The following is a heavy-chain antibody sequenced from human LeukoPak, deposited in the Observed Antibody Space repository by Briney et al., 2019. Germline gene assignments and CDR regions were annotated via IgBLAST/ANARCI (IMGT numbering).Heavy chain of an antibody. V-gene: IGHV3-23*01. CDR1: GLTFSNYG. D-gene: IGHD3-10*01. CDR3: ANYGSGTDAFDI. Sequence: GGSLRLSCAASGLTFSNYGMSWVRQAPGKGLQWVSGISGSGGERYYTESVKGRFTISRDNAKNSLYLQMNSLRAEDTAVYYCANYGSGTDAFDIWGQGTMVTVSS. CDR2: ISGSGGER. J-gene: IGHJ3*02.